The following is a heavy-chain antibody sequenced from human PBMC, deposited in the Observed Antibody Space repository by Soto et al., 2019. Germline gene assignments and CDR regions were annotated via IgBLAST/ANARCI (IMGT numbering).Heavy chain of an antibody. CDR3: ARAPFITGTNWFDP. CDR2: INPSGGST. D-gene: IGHD1-7*01. J-gene: IGHJ5*02. CDR1: GYTFTSYY. V-gene: IGHV1-46*01. Sequence: ASVKVSCKASGYTFTSYYMHWVRQAPGQGLEWMGIINPSGGSTSYAQKFQGRVTITTDKSTSTAYMELSSLRSEDTAVYYCARAPFITGTNWFDPWGQGTPVTVSS.